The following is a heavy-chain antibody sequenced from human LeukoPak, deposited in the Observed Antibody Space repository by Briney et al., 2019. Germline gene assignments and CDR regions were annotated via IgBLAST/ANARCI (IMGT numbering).Heavy chain of an antibody. V-gene: IGHV1-69*05. CDR3: VLRQGRIPFDY. Sequence: SVKVSCKASGGTFSSYAISWVRQAPGQGLEWMGGIIPIFGTASYAQKFQGRVTITTAESTSTAYMELSSLRSEDTAVYYCVLRQGRIPFDYWGQGTLVTVSS. J-gene: IGHJ4*02. CDR1: GGTFSSYA. CDR2: IIPIFGTA. D-gene: IGHD2-2*01.